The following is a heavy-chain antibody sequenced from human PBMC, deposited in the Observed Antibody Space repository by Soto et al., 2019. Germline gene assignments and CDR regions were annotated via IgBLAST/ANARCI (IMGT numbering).Heavy chain of an antibody. CDR2: INHSGST. J-gene: IGHJ4*02. CDR1: GGSFSGYY. CDR3: AKLLGYCSGGSCYSGSDY. Sequence: SETLSLTCAVYGGSFSGYYWSWIRQPPGKGLEWIGEINHSGSTNYNPSLKSRVTISVDTSKNQFSLKLSSVTAADTAVYYCAKLLGYCSGGSCYSGSDYWGQGTLVTVS. D-gene: IGHD2-15*01. V-gene: IGHV4-34*01.